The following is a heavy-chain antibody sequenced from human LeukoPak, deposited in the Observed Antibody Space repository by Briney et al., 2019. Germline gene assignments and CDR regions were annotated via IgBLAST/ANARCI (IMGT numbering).Heavy chain of an antibody. CDR2: ISAYNGNT. D-gene: IGHD3-16*02. V-gene: IGHV1-18*01. J-gene: IGHJ5*02. CDR1: GYTFTSYD. CDR3: ARGSFMITFGGAIVGGWFDP. Sequence: ASVKVSCKASGYTFTSYDINWVRQATGQGLEWMGWISAYNGNTNYAQKLQGRVTMTADTSTSTAYMELRSLRSDDTAVYYCARGSFMITFGGAIVGGWFDPWGQGTLVTVSS.